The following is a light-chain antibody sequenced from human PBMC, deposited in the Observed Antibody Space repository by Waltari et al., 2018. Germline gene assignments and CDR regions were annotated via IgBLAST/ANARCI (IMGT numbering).Light chain of an antibody. Sequence: DIQMTQSPSTVSASVGDRVTITCRASQSISSWLDWYQQKPGKAPKLLIYDASSLESGVPSRFSGSGSGTEFTLTISSLQPDDFAAYYCQQYNTYPWTFGQGTKVEIK. CDR1: QSISSW. J-gene: IGKJ1*01. CDR2: DAS. CDR3: QQYNTYPWT. V-gene: IGKV1-5*01.